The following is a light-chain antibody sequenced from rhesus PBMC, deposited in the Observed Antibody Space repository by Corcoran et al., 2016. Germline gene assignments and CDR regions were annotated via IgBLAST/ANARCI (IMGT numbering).Light chain of an antibody. CDR3: MRALEFPWT. J-gene: IGKJ1*01. CDR1: QSPLDSEDGNTY. CDR2: EVS. Sequence: DIVMTQTPLSLPVTLGEPASISCRSSQSPLDSEDGNTYLEWYLLKPGQSPHLLIYEVSNRASGVPVRFRCGGADTDFTLKISRVEAEDVGVYDCMRALEFPWTFGQGTKVGIK. V-gene: IGKV2-104*01.